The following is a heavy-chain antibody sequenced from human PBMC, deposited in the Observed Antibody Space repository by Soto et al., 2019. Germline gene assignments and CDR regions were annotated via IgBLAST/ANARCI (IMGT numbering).Heavy chain of an antibody. CDR1: GDSISGSSYF. V-gene: IGHV4-39*07. CDR3: ARVPGP. J-gene: IGHJ5*02. CDR2: IYYSGST. Sequence: SETLSLTCIVSGDSISGSSYFWGWIRQPPGKGLEWMGSIYYSGSTYYNPSLKSRVTISVDRSKNQFSLKLSSVTAADTAVYYCARVPGPWGQGTLVTVSS.